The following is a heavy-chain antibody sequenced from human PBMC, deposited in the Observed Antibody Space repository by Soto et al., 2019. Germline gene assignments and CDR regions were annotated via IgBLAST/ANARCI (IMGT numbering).Heavy chain of an antibody. J-gene: IGHJ3*02. CDR2: ISGSGGST. D-gene: IGHD2-15*01. CDR3: AKDLGGYCSGGSCYSGLYAFDI. Sequence: EVQLLESGGGLVQPGGSLRLSCAASGFTFSSYAMSWVRQAPGKGLEWVSAISGSGGSTYYADSVKGPFTISRDNSKNTLYLQMNSLRAEDTAVYYCAKDLGGYCSGGSCYSGLYAFDIWGQGTMVTVSS. V-gene: IGHV3-23*01. CDR1: GFTFSSYA.